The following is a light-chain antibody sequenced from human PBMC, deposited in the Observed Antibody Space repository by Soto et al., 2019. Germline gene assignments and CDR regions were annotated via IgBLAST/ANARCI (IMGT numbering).Light chain of an antibody. V-gene: IGKV1-9*01. Sequence: DIQLTQAPSFLSASAGDRVTITCRASQVISSYLAWYQQKPGRAPKLLIYAASSLQGGVPSRFSGSGSGTEFTLTITSLQPEDFAVYYCEQYGSSPRTFGQGTKVDIK. J-gene: IGKJ1*01. CDR3: EQYGSSPRT. CDR1: QVISSY. CDR2: AAS.